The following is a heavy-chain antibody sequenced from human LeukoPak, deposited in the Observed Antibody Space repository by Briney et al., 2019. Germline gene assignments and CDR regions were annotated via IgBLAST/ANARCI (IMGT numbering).Heavy chain of an antibody. CDR3: AREEAVAGTIDY. Sequence: GGSLRLSCAASGFTFSSYGMHWVRQAPGKGLEWVSGISDSGENIYDADSVKGRFTISRDNAKNSLYLQMNSLRAEDTAVYYCAREEAVAGTIDYWGQGTLVTVSS. CDR1: GFTFSSYG. J-gene: IGHJ4*02. D-gene: IGHD6-19*01. V-gene: IGHV3-21*04. CDR2: ISDSGENI.